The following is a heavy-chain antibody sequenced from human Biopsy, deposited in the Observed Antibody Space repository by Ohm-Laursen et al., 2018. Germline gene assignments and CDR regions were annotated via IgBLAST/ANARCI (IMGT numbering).Heavy chain of an antibody. CDR2: VYYSGTT. Sequence: TLSLTCTLSGGSITSRTHYWGWIRQTPGKGLEWIGTVYYSGTTYDNPSLKNRVIISVDTSKNQFSLSLKTVTAADTAMYFCARGRSDYPPTFWGPGTLVTVSS. D-gene: IGHD4-17*01. V-gene: IGHV4-39*01. CDR1: GGSITSRTHY. J-gene: IGHJ4*02. CDR3: ARGRSDYPPTF.